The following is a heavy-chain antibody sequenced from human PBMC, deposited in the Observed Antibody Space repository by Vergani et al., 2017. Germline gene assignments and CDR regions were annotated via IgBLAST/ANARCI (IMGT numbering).Heavy chain of an antibody. CDR2: LSASDRRT. V-gene: IGHV3-23*01. D-gene: IGHD3-3*01. CDR3: AKQVGYDFWSGQYYFDF. Sequence: EVQLLESGGDLVQPGGSLRLSCAASGFTFIMHAMSWVRQAPGKGLEWVSTLSASDRRTHYADSVKGRFTISRDISKNTLSLQMNSLRAADTAVYYCAKQVGYDFWSGQYYFDFWGQGTLVTISS. J-gene: IGHJ4*02. CDR1: GFTFIMHA.